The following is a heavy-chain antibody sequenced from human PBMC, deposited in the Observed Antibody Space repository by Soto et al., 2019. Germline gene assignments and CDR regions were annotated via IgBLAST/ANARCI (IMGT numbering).Heavy chain of an antibody. CDR1: GFTFSSYA. Sequence: EVQQLESGGGLVQPGGSLRLSCAASGFTFSSYAMSWVRLAPGKGLEWVSDISGSGGSTYYADSVKGRFTISSDNSKNKLYLQMNSMRVEDTAVYYCAKGEVGAVDFYITGMDVRGQGTTVTVSS. D-gene: IGHD1-26*01. CDR2: ISGSGGST. J-gene: IGHJ6*02. CDR3: AKGEVGAVDFYITGMDV. V-gene: IGHV3-23*01.